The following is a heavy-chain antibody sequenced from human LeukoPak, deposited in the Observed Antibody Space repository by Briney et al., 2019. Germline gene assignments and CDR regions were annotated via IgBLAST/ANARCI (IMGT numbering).Heavy chain of an antibody. CDR2: ISSSGSTI. V-gene: IGHV3-48*03. CDR1: GFTFSSYE. Sequence: PGGSLRLSCAASGFTFSSYEMNWVRQAPGKGLEWVSYISSSGSTIYYADSVKGRFTISRDNAKNSLYLQMNSLRAEDTALYYCARVKTYCTNGVCYVFDYWGQGTLVTVSS. CDR3: ARVKTYCTNGVCYVFDY. J-gene: IGHJ4*02. D-gene: IGHD2-8*01.